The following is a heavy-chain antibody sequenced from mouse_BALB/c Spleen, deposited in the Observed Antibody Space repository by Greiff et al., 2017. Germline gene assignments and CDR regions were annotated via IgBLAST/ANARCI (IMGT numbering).Heavy chain of an antibody. V-gene: IGHV5-12-1*01. CDR2: ISSGGGST. Sequence: EVKLVESGGGLVKPGGSLKLSCAASGFAYSSYDMSWVRQTPEKRLEWVAYISSGGGSTYYPDTVKGRFTISRDNAKNTLYLQMSSLKSEDTAMYYCARQDGNYYWYFDVWGAGTTVTVSS. CDR3: ARQDGNYYWYFDV. J-gene: IGHJ1*01. CDR1: GFAYSSYD. D-gene: IGHD2-1*01.